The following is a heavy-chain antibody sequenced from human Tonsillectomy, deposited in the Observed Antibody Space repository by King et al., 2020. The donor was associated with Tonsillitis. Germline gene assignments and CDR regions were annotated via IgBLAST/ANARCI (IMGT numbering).Heavy chain of an antibody. CDR1: GGSISSGGYY. J-gene: IGHJ5*02. CDR3: AGAPRGSLVRGAPLWWFDP. Sequence: VQLQESGPGLVKPSQTLSLTCTVSGGSISSGGYYWCWIRQHPGKGLECIGYIYYTGTPYYNPSLKSRVAISVDTSMNQFSLKLSSVTAADTAVYYCAGAPRGSLVRGAPLWWFDPWGQGTLVTVSS. CDR2: IYYTGTP. V-gene: IGHV4-31*03. D-gene: IGHD3-10*01.